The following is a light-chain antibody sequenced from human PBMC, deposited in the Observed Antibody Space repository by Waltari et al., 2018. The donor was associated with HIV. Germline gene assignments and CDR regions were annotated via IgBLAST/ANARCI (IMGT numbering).Light chain of an antibody. J-gene: IGLJ2*01. V-gene: IGLV2-8*01. CDR1: SSDVGGHDF. CDR3: SSYAGSNNYVL. CDR2: EVS. Sequence: QSALTQPPSASGSPGQSVTISCTGTSSDVGGHDFVSWYQPHPGKVPNLLIYEVSKWPSGVPDRFSGSKSGNTASLTVSGLQGEDEGDYYCSSYAGSNNYVLFGGGTKLTVL.